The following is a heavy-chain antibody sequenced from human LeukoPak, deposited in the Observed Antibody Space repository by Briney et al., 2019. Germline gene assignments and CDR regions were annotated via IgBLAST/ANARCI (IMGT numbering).Heavy chain of an antibody. Sequence: ASVKISCKVSGYTFTDYYMHWVQQAPGKGLEWMGLVDPEDGETIYAEKFQGRVTMTRDTSTSTVYMELSSLRFEDTAVYYCARDASIAAGGDYFYQYYYMDVWGKGTTVTVSS. J-gene: IGHJ6*03. CDR1: GYTFTDYY. D-gene: IGHD6-13*01. CDR3: ARDASIAAGGDYFYQYYYMDV. CDR2: VDPEDGET. V-gene: IGHV1-69-2*01.